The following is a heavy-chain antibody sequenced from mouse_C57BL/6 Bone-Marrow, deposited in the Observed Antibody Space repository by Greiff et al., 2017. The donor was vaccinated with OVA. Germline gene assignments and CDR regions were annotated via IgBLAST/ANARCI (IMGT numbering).Heavy chain of an antibody. CDR1: GFTFSSYA. J-gene: IGHJ1*03. V-gene: IGHV5-4*01. Sequence: EVQGVESGGGLVKPGGSLKLSCAASGFTFSSYAMSWVRQTPEKRLEWVATISDGGSYTYYPDNVKGRFTISRDNAKNNLYLQRSHLKSEDTAMYYCARGNDYDGYWYFDVWGTGTTVTVSS. CDR3: ARGNDYDGYWYFDV. D-gene: IGHD2-4*01. CDR2: ISDGGSYT.